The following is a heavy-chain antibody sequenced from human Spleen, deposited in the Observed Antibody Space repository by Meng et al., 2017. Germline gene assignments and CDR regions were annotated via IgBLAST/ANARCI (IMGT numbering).Heavy chain of an antibody. V-gene: IGHV1-18*01. Sequence: ASVKVSCKASDYTFTSYGISWVRQAPGQGLEWVGWISAYSGDTSYAQKFQGRVTMTRDTSISTAYMELSRLRSDDTAVYYCARLAADYWGQGTLVTVSS. CDR3: ARLAADY. J-gene: IGHJ4*02. CDR1: DYTFTSYG. CDR2: ISAYSGDT.